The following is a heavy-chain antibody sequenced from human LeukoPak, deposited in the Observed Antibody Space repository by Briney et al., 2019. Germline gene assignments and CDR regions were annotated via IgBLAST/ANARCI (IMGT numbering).Heavy chain of an antibody. J-gene: IGHJ4*02. Sequence: SETLSLTCTVSGGSISSGDYYWSWIRQPPEKGLEWIGYIYYSGSTYYNPSLKSRVTISVDTSKNQFSLKLSSVTAADTAVYYCARGYGSGWVDYWGQGTLVTVSS. V-gene: IGHV4-30-4*01. CDR1: GGSISSGDYY. CDR2: IYYSGST. D-gene: IGHD3-10*01. CDR3: ARGYGSGWVDY.